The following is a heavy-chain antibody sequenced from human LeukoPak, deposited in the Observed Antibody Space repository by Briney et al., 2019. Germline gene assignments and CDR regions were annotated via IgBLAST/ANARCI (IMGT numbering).Heavy chain of an antibody. V-gene: IGHV1-2*05. CDR2: INPNSGGT. D-gene: IGHD1-26*01. CDR1: GYTFTGYY. CDR3: ARDLLVGATIDAFDI. J-gene: IGHJ3*02. Sequence: ASVKVSCKASGYTFTGYYMHWVRQAPGQGLEWMGRINPNSGGTNYAQKFQGRVTITRDTSISTAYMELSRLRSDDTVVYYCARDLLVGATIDAFDIWGQGTMVTVSS.